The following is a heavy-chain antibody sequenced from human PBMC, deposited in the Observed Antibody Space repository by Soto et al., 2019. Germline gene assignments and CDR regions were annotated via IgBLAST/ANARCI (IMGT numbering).Heavy chain of an antibody. CDR3: ARDLCPLGSGSPCPRYGLDF. CDR2: LNSEKGTA. V-gene: IGHV1-2*06. Sequence: ASLTVSNKATGYSLPGHHMDWERQVYGKRLEYLARLNSEKGTAYYAQKYRRSVTFTRDTSTTTAYMEVSELRSEDTAVYFCARDLCPLGSGSPCPRYGLDFWGQGTTVTVSS. J-gene: IGHJ6*02. D-gene: IGHD3-10*01. CDR1: GYSLPGHH.